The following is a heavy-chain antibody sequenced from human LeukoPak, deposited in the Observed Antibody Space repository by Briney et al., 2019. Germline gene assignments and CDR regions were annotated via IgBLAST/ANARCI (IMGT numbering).Heavy chain of an antibody. CDR2: IKEDGSEG. CDR1: GFTFSRSW. Sequence: GGSLRLSCAASGFTFSRSWMSWVRQAPGKGLEWVANIKEDGSEGYYADSVKGRFTVSRDNVKNSMYLQMNSLRAEDTAVYYCARDVLLAGLDYWGQGTLVTVSS. V-gene: IGHV3-7*01. CDR3: ARDVLLAGLDY. D-gene: IGHD2-15*01. J-gene: IGHJ4*02.